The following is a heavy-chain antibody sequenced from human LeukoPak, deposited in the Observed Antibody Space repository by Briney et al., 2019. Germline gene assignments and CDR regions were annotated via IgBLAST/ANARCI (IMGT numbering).Heavy chain of an antibody. Sequence: GGSLRLSCAASGFTFSSYGMHWVRQAPGKGLEWVAFIRYDGSNKYYADSVKGRFTISRDNSKNTLYLHVNSLRPEDTAVYYCSRGPTNPVTAASGWFDPWGQGTLVNVS. CDR2: IRYDGSNK. D-gene: IGHD2-8*01. V-gene: IGHV3-30*02. J-gene: IGHJ5*02. CDR3: SRGPTNPVTAASGWFDP. CDR1: GFTFSSYG.